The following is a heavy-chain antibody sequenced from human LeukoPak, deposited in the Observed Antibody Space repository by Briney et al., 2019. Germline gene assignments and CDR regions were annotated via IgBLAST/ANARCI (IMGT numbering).Heavy chain of an antibody. D-gene: IGHD3-22*01. J-gene: IGHJ4*02. Sequence: SETLSLTCTVSGYSISSGYYWGWIRQPPGKGLEWIGSIYHSGSTYYNPSLKSRVTISVDKSKNQFSLKLSSVTAADTAVYYCARYYYDSSGYYYADYWGQGTLVTVSS. V-gene: IGHV4-38-2*02. CDR3: ARYYYDSSGYYYADY. CDR2: IYHSGST. CDR1: GYSISSGYY.